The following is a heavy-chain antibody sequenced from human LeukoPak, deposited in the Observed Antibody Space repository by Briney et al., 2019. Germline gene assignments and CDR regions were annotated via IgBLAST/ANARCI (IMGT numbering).Heavy chain of an antibody. CDR3: AARPHGDSPYFDF. Sequence: GGSLRLSCAVSGHTVSGNYMSWVRQAPGKGLDWVSGIYSGGSTYYADSVKGRFTVSRDSSKNTLYLQMNSLKAEDTAVYFCAARPHGDSPYFDFWGQGTLVTVSS. V-gene: IGHV3-66*01. J-gene: IGHJ4*02. CDR2: IYSGGST. CDR1: GHTVSGNY. D-gene: IGHD4-17*01.